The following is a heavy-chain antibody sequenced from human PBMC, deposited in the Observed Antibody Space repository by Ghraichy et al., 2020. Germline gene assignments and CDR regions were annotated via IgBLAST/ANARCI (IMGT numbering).Heavy chain of an antibody. CDR1: GFSLSTPGLA. CDR2: IYSDGDR. V-gene: IGHV2-5*02. J-gene: IGHJ1*01. Sequence: SGPTLVKPTQTLTLTCNFSGFSLSTPGLAVGWIRQPPGMALEWLALIYSDGDRRYRPSLKSRLYITTDTSKSQVVLTMTNMDPVDTGTYYCAHYVYSNSGWYGRYFHHWGQGTLVTVSS. D-gene: IGHD6-19*01. CDR3: AHYVYSNSGWYGRYFHH.